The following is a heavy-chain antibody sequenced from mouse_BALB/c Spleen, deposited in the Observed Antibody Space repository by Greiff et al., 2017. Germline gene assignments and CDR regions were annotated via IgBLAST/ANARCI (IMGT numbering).Heavy chain of an antibody. CDR2: ISSGSSTI. V-gene: IGHV5-17*02. J-gene: IGHJ3*01. Sequence: EVKLVESGGGLVQPGGSRKLSCAASGFTFSSFGMHWVRQAPEKGLEWVAYISSGSSTIYYADTVKGRFTISRDNPKNTLFLQMTSLRSEDTAMYYCARERYSCYGSSPFAYWGQGTLVTVSA. CDR3: ARERYSCYGSSPFAY. CDR1: GFTFSSFG. D-gene: IGHD1-1*01.